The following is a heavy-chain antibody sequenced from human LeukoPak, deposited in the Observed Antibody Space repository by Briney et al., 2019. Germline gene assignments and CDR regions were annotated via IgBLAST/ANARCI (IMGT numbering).Heavy chain of an antibody. D-gene: IGHD4-17*01. CDR1: GFTFSSYA. V-gene: IGHV3-23*01. CDR3: ATVRETGGDYAHPYYGMDV. CDR2: LSGSGLSK. Sequence: PGGSLRLSCAASGFTFSSYAMNWVRQAPGKGLQWVSALSGSGLSKYYADSVKGRFTISRDNSKNTLYLQVSSLRPEDTAVYYCATVRETGGDYAHPYYGMDVWGQGTTVTVSS. J-gene: IGHJ6*02.